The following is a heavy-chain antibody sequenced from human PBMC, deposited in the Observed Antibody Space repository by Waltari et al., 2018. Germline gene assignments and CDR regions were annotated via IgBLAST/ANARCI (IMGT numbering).Heavy chain of an antibody. D-gene: IGHD3-16*01. CDR3: AREGEVWTLTTFLDY. V-gene: IGHV4-34*01. CDR2: INHSGST. Sequence: QVQLQQWGARLVKPSETLSLTCAVNGGSLSGYSWSWLSQSPGKGREWIGEINHSGSTNYNPSLESRITISIDASKKQFSLNLTSVTAADTAVYYCAREGEVWTLTTFLDYWGQGILVTVSS. J-gene: IGHJ4*02. CDR1: GGSLSGYS.